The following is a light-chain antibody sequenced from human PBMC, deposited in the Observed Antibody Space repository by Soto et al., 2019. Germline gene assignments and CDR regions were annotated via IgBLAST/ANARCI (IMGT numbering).Light chain of an antibody. J-gene: IGLJ1*01. V-gene: IGLV1-44*01. CDR2: RND. CDR3: CSYAGRYTYV. Sequence: QSVLTQPPSASGTPGQRVTISCSGSGPNIGSHDVYWYQHLPGTAPKVLIYRNDQRPSGVPDRFSGSKSGNTASLTISGLQADDEADYYCCSYAGRYTYVFGSGTKVTVL. CDR1: GPNIGSHD.